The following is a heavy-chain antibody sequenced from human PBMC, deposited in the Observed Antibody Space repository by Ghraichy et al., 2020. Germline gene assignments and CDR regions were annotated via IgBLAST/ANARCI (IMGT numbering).Heavy chain of an antibody. J-gene: IGHJ4*02. CDR2: ISYDGSNK. V-gene: IGHV3-30*18. Sequence: GGSLRLSCAASGFTFSSYGMHWVRQAPGKGLEWVAVISYDGSNKYYADSVKGRFTISRDNSKNTLYLQMNSLRAEDTAVYYCAKAYRSYDYGDYGLDYWGQGTLVTVSS. CDR3: AKAYRSYDYGDYGLDY. CDR1: GFTFSSYG. D-gene: IGHD4-17*01.